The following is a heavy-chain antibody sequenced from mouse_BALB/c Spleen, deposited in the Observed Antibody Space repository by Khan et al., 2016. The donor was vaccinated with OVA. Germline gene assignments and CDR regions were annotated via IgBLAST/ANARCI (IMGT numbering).Heavy chain of an antibody. J-gene: IGHJ4*01. CDR3: ARWFDGYSSLYAMDY. CDR1: GFSLTNYG. V-gene: IGHV2-6*02. D-gene: IGHD2-3*01. Sequence: QMQLEESGPGLVAPSQSLSITCTVSGFSLTNYGVHWVRQPPGKGLEWLVVIWSDGSTNYNSVLKSRLSISKDNSKSQVFLKMNSLQTDDTAIYXCARWFDGYSSLYAMDYWGQGTSVTVSS. CDR2: IWSDGST.